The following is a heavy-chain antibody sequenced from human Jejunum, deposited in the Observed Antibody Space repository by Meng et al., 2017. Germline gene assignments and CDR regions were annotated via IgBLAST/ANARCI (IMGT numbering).Heavy chain of an antibody. CDR1: GFSFNSYT. V-gene: IGHV3-21*01. D-gene: IGHD3-22*01. CDR2: ISATGYYT. J-gene: IGHJ4*02. Sequence: GESLKISCAASGFSFNSYTMFGVRQTAGKGLEWLSSISATGYYTYYADSVKGRFTISRDNAEQSLFLQMNSLTVGDTAVYYCASSGYPVDYWGQGTLVTVSS. CDR3: ASSGYPVDY.